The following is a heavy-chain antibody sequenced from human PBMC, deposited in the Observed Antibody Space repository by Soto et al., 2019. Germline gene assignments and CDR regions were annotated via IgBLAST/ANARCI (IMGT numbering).Heavy chain of an antibody. V-gene: IGHV1-18*01. Sequence: DSVKVSCKASGYTFTSYGISWVRQAPGQGLEWMGWISAYNGNTNYAQKLQGRVTMTTDTSTSTAYMELRSLRSDDTAVYYCARDRIGTIFGVVSAGPNWFDPWGQGTLVNVSS. CDR2: ISAYNGNT. CDR3: ARDRIGTIFGVVSAGPNWFDP. CDR1: GYTFTSYG. D-gene: IGHD3-3*01. J-gene: IGHJ5*02.